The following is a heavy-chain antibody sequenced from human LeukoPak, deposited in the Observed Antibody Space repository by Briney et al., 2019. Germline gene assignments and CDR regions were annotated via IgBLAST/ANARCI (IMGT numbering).Heavy chain of an antibody. Sequence: ASVKVSCKASGYTFTSYGINWVRQAPGQGLEWMGWISAYNGNTNYAQKLQGRVTMTTDTSTSTAYMELRSLRSDDTAVYYCATLSYDSSGELDYYYYYMDVWGKGTTVTISS. V-gene: IGHV1-18*01. CDR3: ATLSYDSSGELDYYYYYMDV. J-gene: IGHJ6*03. CDR2: ISAYNGNT. CDR1: GYTFTSYG. D-gene: IGHD3-22*01.